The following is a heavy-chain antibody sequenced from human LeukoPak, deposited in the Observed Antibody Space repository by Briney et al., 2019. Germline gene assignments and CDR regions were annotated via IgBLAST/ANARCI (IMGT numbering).Heavy chain of an antibody. D-gene: IGHD6-19*01. Sequence: GGSLRLSCAASGFTFSSYAMHWVRQAPGKGLEWVAVISYDGSNKYYADSVKGRFTISRDNSKNTLYLQMNSLRAEDTAVYYCAKDLDPYSSGLGSHWGQGTLVTVSS. CDR3: AKDLDPYSSGLGSH. J-gene: IGHJ4*02. CDR1: GFTFSSYA. CDR2: ISYDGSNK. V-gene: IGHV3-30*04.